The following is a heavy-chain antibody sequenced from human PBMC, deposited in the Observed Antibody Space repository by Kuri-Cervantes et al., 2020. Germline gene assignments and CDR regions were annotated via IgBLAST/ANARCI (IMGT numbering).Heavy chain of an antibody. CDR3: AREIAVAGTLSDFLDY. V-gene: IGHV3-33*01. Sequence: GGSLRLSCAASGFTFSSYGMHWVRQAPGKGLEWVAVIWYDGSNKYYADSVKGRFTISRDNSKNTLYLQMNSLRAEDTAVYYCAREIAVAGTLSDFLDYWGQGTLVTVSS. J-gene: IGHJ4*02. CDR2: IWYDGSNK. D-gene: IGHD6-19*01. CDR1: GFTFSSYG.